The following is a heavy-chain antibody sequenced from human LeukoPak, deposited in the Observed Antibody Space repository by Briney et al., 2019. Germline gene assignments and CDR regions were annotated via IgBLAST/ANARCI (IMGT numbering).Heavy chain of an antibody. J-gene: IGHJ6*02. V-gene: IGHV3-33*01. CDR3: ARDKYYSDGSGSYGMDV. D-gene: IGHD3-16*01. CDR2: IWHEGSIE. Sequence: GGSLRLSCTASGFSFSTYAMHWVRQAPGKGLEWVAVIWHEGSIEYYDASVKGRFTISRDISKNTLFLQMISLRAEDTAVYYCARDKYYSDGSGSYGMDVWGQGATVTVSS. CDR1: GFSFSTYA.